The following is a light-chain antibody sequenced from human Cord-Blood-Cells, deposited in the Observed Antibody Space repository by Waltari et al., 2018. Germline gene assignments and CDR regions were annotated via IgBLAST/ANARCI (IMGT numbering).Light chain of an antibody. CDR1: QSVSSN. J-gene: IGKJ3*01. Sequence: EIELPQSPATLSVSPGETATLSCRSSQSVSSNLAWYEQKPRQAHRLLIYGASTRATGIPARFSGSGSGTEFTLTISSLQSEDFAVYYCQQYNNWPFTFGPGTKVDIK. CDR3: QQYNNWPFT. CDR2: GAS. V-gene: IGKV3-15*01.